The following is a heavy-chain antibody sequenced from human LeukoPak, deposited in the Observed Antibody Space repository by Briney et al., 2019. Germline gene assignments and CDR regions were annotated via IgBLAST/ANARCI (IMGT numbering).Heavy chain of an antibody. CDR2: IWYDGSNK. V-gene: IGHV3-33*01. Sequence: GGSLRLSCAASGFTFSSYGMHWVRRAPGKGLEWVAVIWYDGSNKYYADFVKGRFTISRDNSKNTLYLQMNSLRAEDTAVYYCARGTDFDYWGQGTLVTVSS. J-gene: IGHJ4*02. CDR1: GFTFSSYG. CDR3: ARGTDFDY.